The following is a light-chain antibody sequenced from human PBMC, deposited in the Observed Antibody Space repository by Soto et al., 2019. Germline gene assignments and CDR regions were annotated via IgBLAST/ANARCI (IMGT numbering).Light chain of an antibody. J-gene: IGKJ5*01. Sequence: GTLTLPPGQRATLSYQASVSVRTDLAWYQQKPGQAPRLLIYGASTRAAGVPVRFSGSGSGTDFTLTISRLEPEDFAVYYCQQYGSSPITFGQGTRLEIK. CDR1: VSVRTD. V-gene: IGKV3-20*01. CDR3: QQYGSSPIT. CDR2: GAS.